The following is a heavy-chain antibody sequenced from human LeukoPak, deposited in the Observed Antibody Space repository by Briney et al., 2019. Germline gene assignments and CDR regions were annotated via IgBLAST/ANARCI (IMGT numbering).Heavy chain of an antibody. Sequence: SVKVSCKASGGTFSYYAISWVRQAPGLGLEWMGRINPILGIANYAQKLQGRVTMTTDTSTSTAYMELRSLRSDDTAVYYCAREAHYDFWSGYYTHYYYYGMDVWGQGTTVTVSS. D-gene: IGHD3-3*01. J-gene: IGHJ6*02. V-gene: IGHV1-69*04. CDR2: INPILGIA. CDR3: AREAHYDFWSGYYTHYYYYGMDV. CDR1: GGTFSYYA.